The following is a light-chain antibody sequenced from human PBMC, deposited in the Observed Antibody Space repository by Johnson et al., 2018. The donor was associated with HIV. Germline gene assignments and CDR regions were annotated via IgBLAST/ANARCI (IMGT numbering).Light chain of an antibody. CDR2: ENN. J-gene: IGLJ1*01. V-gene: IGLV1-51*02. Sequence: QSVLTQPPSVSAAPGQRVTISCSGSSSNIGDNYVSWYQQLPGTAPKLLIYENNKRPLGIPDRFSGSKSGTSATLGITGLQTGDEADYYCGTWDSSLSAWFYVFGTGTKVTVL. CDR1: SSNIGDNY. CDR3: GTWDSSLSAWFYV.